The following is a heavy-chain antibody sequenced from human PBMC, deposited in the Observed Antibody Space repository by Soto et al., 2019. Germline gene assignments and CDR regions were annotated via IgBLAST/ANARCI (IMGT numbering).Heavy chain of an antibody. J-gene: IGHJ5*02. Sequence: EVKLMESGGALVQPGGSLRLSCAASGFTFGHSAITWVRQAPGKGLEWVSTISGRGDETFYSDSVKGRFPVSRDNSRNTASLQLNSLRVEDTAVYFCSRGGHLSAFGPWGQGTLVTVTS. V-gene: IGHV3-23*01. CDR2: ISGRGDET. D-gene: IGHD3-10*01. CDR3: SRGGHLSAFGP. CDR1: GFTFGHSA.